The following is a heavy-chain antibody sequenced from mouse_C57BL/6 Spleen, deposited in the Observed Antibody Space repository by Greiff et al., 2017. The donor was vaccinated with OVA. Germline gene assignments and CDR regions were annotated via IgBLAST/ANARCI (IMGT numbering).Heavy chain of an antibody. Sequence: QVQLKQPGAELVKPGASVKLSCKASGYTFTSYWMQWVKQRPGQGLEWIGEIDPSDSYTNYNQKFKGKATLTVDTSSSTAYMQLSSLTSEDSAVYYCARGGGYYGVYFDYWGQGTTLTVSS. D-gene: IGHD1-1*01. V-gene: IGHV1-50*01. CDR3: ARGGGYYGVYFDY. CDR1: GYTFTSYW. CDR2: IDPSDSYT. J-gene: IGHJ2*01.